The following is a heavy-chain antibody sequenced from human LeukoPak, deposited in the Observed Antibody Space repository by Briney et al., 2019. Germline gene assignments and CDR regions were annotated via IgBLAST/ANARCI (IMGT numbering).Heavy chain of an antibody. CDR1: GFTFTSSA. CDR2: IVVGSGNT. D-gene: IGHD2-15*01. V-gene: IGHV1-58*02. J-gene: IGHJ3*02. Sequence: SVKVSCKASGFTFTSSAMQWVRQARGQRLEWIGWIVVGSGNTNYAQKFQERVTITRDMSTSTAYMELSSLRSEDTAVYYCARIACSGGSCYSQNAFDIWGQGTMVTVSS. CDR3: ARIACSGGSCYSQNAFDI.